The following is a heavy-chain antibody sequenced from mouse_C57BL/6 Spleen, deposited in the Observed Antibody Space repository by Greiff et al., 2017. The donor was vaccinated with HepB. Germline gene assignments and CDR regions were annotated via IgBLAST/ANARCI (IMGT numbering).Heavy chain of an antibody. D-gene: IGHD1-1*01. CDR1: GYTFTDYN. V-gene: IGHV1-18*01. CDR3: ARFITRKTCAMDY. J-gene: IGHJ4*01. CDR2: INPNNGGT. Sequence: DVQLQESGPELVKPGASVKIPCKASGYTFTDYNMDWVKQSHGKSLEWIGDINPNNGGTIYNQKFKGKATLTVDKSSSTAYMELRSLTSEDTAVYYCARFITRKTCAMDYWGQGTSVTVSS.